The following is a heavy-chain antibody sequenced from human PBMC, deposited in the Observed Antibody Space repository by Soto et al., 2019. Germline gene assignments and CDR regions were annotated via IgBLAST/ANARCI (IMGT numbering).Heavy chain of an antibody. J-gene: IGHJ6*02. CDR1: GGTFSSYA. CDR2: IIPIFGTA. Sequence: QVQLVQSGAEVKKPGSSVKVSCKASGGTFSSYAISWVRQAPGQGLEWMGGIIPIFGTANYAQKFQGRVTITADESTSTAYMELSSLRSEDTAVYYCAREGDYVSPSYYYYGMDVWGQGTTVTVSS. CDR3: AREGDYVSPSYYYYGMDV. V-gene: IGHV1-69*01. D-gene: IGHD4-17*01.